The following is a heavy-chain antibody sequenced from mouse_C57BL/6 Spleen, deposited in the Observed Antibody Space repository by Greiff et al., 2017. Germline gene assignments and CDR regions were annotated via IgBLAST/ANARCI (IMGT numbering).Heavy chain of an antibody. D-gene: IGHD2-4*01. V-gene: IGHV1-18*01. CDR3: ARRYYDYDYYYAMDD. Sequence: VQLQQSGPELVKPGASVKIPCKASGYTFTDYNMDWVKQSHGKSLEWIGDINPNNGGTIYNQKFKGKATLTVDKSSSTAYMELRSLTSEDTAVYYCARRYYDYDYYYAMDDWGQGTSVTVSS. CDR2: INPNNGGT. J-gene: IGHJ4*01. CDR1: GYTFTDYN.